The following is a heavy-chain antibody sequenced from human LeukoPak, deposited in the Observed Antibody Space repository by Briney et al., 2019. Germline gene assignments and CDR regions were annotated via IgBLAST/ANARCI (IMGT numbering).Heavy chain of an antibody. CDR1: GYTFTAYY. CDR2: INPNSGGT. CDR3: TRANYYDGSGYYISLDY. Sequence: ASVKVSCKASGYTFTAYYTHWVRQAPGQGLEWMGWINPNSGGTKYAQKFQGRVTMTRDTSISTAYVELSSLRSDDTAVYYCTRANYYDGSGYYISLDYWGQGTLITVSS. J-gene: IGHJ4*02. D-gene: IGHD3-22*01. V-gene: IGHV1-2*02.